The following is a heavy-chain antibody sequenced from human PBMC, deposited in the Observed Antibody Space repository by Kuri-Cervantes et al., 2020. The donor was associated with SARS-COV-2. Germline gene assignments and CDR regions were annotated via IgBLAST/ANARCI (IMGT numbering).Heavy chain of an antibody. V-gene: IGHV1-18*01. CDR2: ISANNGNT. CDR3: ARDRAVYAFTPHSDMDV. Sequence: ASVKVSCKASGYTFTSYGISWVRQAPGQGLEWMGWISANNGNTNYAPKLQGRVIMTTDTSTSTTYMELRSLRSDDTAVYYCARDRAVYAFTPHSDMDVWGQGTTVTVSS. J-gene: IGHJ6*02. CDR1: GYTFTSYG. D-gene: IGHD2-8*01.